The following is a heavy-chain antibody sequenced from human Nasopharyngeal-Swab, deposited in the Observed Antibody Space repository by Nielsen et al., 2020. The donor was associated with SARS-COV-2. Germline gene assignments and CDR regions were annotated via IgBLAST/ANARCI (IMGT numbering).Heavy chain of an antibody. D-gene: IGHD2-2*01. Sequence: SPTLSLTCAVYGGSFSAYYWGWIRQPPGKGLTWIAEINHSGSTNYNPSLKSRVTLSVDTSMNQFSLELSSVTAADTAVYYCARGLSGIVPAPILGLGPYYSYYYMDGWGKGTTVTVSS. CDR2: INHSGST. V-gene: IGHV4-34*01. CDR1: GGSFSAYY. CDR3: ARGLSGIVPAPILGLGPYYSYYYMDG. J-gene: IGHJ6*03.